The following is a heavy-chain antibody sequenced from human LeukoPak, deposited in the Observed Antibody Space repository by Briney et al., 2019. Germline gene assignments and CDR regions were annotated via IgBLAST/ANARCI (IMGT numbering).Heavy chain of an antibody. J-gene: IGHJ4*02. CDR3: AKGKRYPDY. V-gene: IGHV3-53*05. Sequence: QSGGSLRLSCAASGFTVSNNFMSWVRQAPGKGLEWVSVIYSGGSTYYADSVEGRFTISRDNSKNTLYLQMDSLRAEDTAVYYCAKGKRYPDYWGQGTLVTVSS. CDR1: GFTVSNNF. CDR2: IYSGGST. D-gene: IGHD1-1*01.